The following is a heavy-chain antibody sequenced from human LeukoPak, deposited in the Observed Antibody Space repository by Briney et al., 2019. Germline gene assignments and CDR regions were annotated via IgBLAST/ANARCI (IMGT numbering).Heavy chain of an antibody. J-gene: IGHJ4*02. Sequence: PPGALSHTPVVTVYSTIGGSCLAWVRPPPGKGLGWFGSIYQSGGTHNNPSLRSRVTISVDRSKNQFSMKLSSVTAADTPVYYCARDESWHGDYPAFDYWGQGTLVTVSS. D-gene: IGHD4-17*01. CDR2: IYQSGGT. V-gene: IGHV4-38-2*02. CDR1: VYSTIGGSC. CDR3: ARDESWHGDYPAFDY.